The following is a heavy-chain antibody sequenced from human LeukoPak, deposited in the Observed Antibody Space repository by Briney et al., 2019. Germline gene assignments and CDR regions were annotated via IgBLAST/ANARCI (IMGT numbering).Heavy chain of an antibody. CDR2: ISYDGSNK. Sequence: GGSLRLSCAASGFTFSSYGMDWVRQAPGKGLEWVAVISYDGSNKYYADSVKGRFTISRDNSKNTLYLKMNSLRAEDTAVYYCAKDKRPPALPRNYYGMDVWGKGTTVTVSS. V-gene: IGHV3-30*18. CDR3: AKDKRPPALPRNYYGMDV. D-gene: IGHD2-15*01. CDR1: GFTFSSYG. J-gene: IGHJ6*04.